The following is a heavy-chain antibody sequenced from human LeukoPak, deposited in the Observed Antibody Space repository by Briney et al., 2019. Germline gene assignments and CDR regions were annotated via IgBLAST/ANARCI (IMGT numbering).Heavy chain of an antibody. J-gene: IGHJ4*02. CDR2: ISGSGGST. D-gene: IGHD3-10*01. CDR1: GFTFSSYA. V-gene: IGHV3-23*01. CDR3: ARIRRLLWCGELGVDYFDY. Sequence: GGSLRLSCAASGFTFSSYAMSWVRQAPGKGLEWVSAISGSGGSTYYADSMKGPFTISRDNPKNTLSLQMNSLRAEDTAVYFCARIRRLLWCGELGVDYFDYWGQGTLVTVS.